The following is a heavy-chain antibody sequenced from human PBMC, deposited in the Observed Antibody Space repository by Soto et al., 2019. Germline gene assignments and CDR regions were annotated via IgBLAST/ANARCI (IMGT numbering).Heavy chain of an antibody. CDR3: ARSEDDSDYYYYGMDV. Sequence: PWQTLSLPCVGSGDTVSSNRVAWNWVRQSPSRGLERLGRTYYRFRWYRDYAVSVRSRIAIKADTSKNQVSLQLNSVSPEDTAITYCARSEDDSDYYYYGMDVWGQGTTVTVSS. V-gene: IGHV6-1*01. CDR2: TYYRFRWYR. D-gene: IGHD3-3*01. CDR1: GDTVSSNRVA. J-gene: IGHJ6*02.